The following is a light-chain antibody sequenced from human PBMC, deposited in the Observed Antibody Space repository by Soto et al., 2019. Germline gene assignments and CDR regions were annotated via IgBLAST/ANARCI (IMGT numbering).Light chain of an antibody. CDR1: QDIGSY. CDR3: QQANNFPYT. V-gene: IGKV1-12*01. Sequence: DIQMTQSPSWVSASVGDRVTITCRASQDIGSYLVWYQQRPGKAPNLLIYGASILQSGVPTRFSGSGSGTDFTLTISSLQPEDFATHFCQQANNFPYTFGQGTKLEVK. CDR2: GAS. J-gene: IGKJ2*01.